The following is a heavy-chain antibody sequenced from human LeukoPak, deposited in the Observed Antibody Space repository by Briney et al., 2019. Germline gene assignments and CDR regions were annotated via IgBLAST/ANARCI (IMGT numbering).Heavy chain of an antibody. J-gene: IGHJ4*02. CDR1: GFTFSSYE. Sequence: GGSLRLSCAASGFTFSSYEMNWVRRARGKGLERISYISSSGSTMYADSVKGRFTISRDNAKNSLYLQMNSLRAEDTGIYYCARHNGWYDYWGQGTLVTVSS. D-gene: IGHD6-19*01. CDR3: ARHNGWYDY. V-gene: IGHV3-48*03. CDR2: ISSSGSTM.